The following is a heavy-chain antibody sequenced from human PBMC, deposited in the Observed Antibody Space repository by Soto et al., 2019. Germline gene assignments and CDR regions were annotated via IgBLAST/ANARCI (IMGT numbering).Heavy chain of an antibody. D-gene: IGHD2-21*01. Sequence: PSETLSLTCAVSGGSISSGGYSWSWVRQPPGKGLEWIGFIYHNGSTYYNPSLKSRVTISVDTAKTHSSLRLTSVTAADTAVYYCARAWNYCGETCLIHDVWGQG. CDR1: GGSISSGGYS. CDR2: IYHNGST. J-gene: IGHJ4*02. V-gene: IGHV4-30-2*01. CDR3: ARAWNYCGETCLIHDV.